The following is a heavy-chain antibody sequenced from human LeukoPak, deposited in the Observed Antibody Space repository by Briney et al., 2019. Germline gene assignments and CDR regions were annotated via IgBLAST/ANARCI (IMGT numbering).Heavy chain of an antibody. V-gene: IGHV3-23*01. CDR1: GFTFRSYA. D-gene: IGHD1-26*01. CDR2: ISGSGGST. Sequence: PGGPLRLSCAASGFTFRSYAMSWVRQAPGKGLEWVSAISGSGGSTYYADSVKGRFTISRDNSKNTLYLQMNSLRAEDTAVYYCAKEGAGATTYYFDYWGQGTLVTVSS. CDR3: AKEGAGATTYYFDY. J-gene: IGHJ4*02.